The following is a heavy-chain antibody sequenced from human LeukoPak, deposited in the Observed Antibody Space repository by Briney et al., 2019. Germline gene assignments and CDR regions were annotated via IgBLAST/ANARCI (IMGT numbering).Heavy chain of an antibody. Sequence: SETLSLSCTVSGGSINSYYWTWIRQPPGKGLEWIAYIHSSGSSDYNPSLKSRVTIALDTSKNQVSLKLNSVTAADTAVYYCVKHGADVTTIPDYSYWYKDVWGKGTTVTVSS. CDR3: VKHGADVTTIPDYSYWYKDV. J-gene: IGHJ6*03. CDR1: GGSINSYY. CDR2: IHSSGSS. D-gene: IGHD3-3*01. V-gene: IGHV4-4*09.